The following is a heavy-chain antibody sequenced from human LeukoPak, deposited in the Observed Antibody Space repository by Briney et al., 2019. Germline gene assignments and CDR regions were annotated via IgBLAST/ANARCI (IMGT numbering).Heavy chain of an antibody. V-gene: IGHV3-48*01. CDR3: ARDHDSSSCPYFDY. D-gene: IGHD6-13*01. Sequence: PGGSLRLSCAASGFTFSSYGMSWVRQAPGKGLEWVSYISSSSSTIYYADSVKGRFTISRDNAKNSLYLQMNSLRAEDTAVYYCARDHDSSSCPYFDYWGQGTLVTVSS. CDR1: GFTFSSYG. CDR2: ISSSSSTI. J-gene: IGHJ4*02.